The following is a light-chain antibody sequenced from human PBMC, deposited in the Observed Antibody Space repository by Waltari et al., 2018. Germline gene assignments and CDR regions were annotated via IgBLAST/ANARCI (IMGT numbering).Light chain of an antibody. CDR1: QGISSY. CDR2: AAS. CDR3: QQLNSYPLT. V-gene: IGKV1-9*01. Sequence: IQLTQSPSSLSASVGDRVTIPCRASQGISSYLAWIQQKPGKAPKLLIYAASTLQSGVPSRFSGSGSGTDFTLTISSLQPEDFATYYCQQLNSYPLTFGQGTKVEI. J-gene: IGKJ1*01.